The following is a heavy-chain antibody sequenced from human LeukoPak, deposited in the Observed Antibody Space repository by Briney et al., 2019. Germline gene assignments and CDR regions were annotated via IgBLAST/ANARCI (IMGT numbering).Heavy chain of an antibody. Sequence: SETLSLTCTASGGSISSSSYYWGWIRQPPGKGLEWIGSIYYSGSTYYNPSLKSRVTISVDTSMNQFSLKLSSVTAADTAVYYCARDFWSGSNWFDPWAREPWSPSPQ. CDR1: GGSISSSSYY. CDR2: IYYSGST. CDR3: ARDFWSGSNWFDP. V-gene: IGHV4-39*07. J-gene: IGHJ5*02. D-gene: IGHD3-3*01.